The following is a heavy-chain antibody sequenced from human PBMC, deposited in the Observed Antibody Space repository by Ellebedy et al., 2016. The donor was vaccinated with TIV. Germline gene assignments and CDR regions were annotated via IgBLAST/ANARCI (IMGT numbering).Heavy chain of an antibody. D-gene: IGHD3-3*01. CDR2: IFYSGNT. Sequence: MPSETLSPTCAVSAGSISSSTYYWGCIRQPPGNGLEWIGCIFYSGNTYYNPSLKSRLTISVDTSKNQFALKLSSVTAADTAGYYCARILRAGSDGDYFDYWGQGTQVTASS. V-gene: IGHV4-39*06. CDR3: ARILRAGSDGDYFDY. CDR1: AGSISSSTYY. J-gene: IGHJ4*02.